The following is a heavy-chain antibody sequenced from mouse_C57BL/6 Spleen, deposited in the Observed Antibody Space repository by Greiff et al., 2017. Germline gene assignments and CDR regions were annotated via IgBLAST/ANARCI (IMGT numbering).Heavy chain of an antibody. J-gene: IGHJ2*01. V-gene: IGHV5-6*01. CDR2: ISSGGSYT. CDR3: ARLTMVTTGGDY. Sequence: EVKLVESGGDLVKPGGSLKLSCAASGFTFSSYGMSWVRQTPDKRLEWVATISSGGSYTYYPDSVKGRFTISRDNAKNTLCLQMSSLKSEDTAMYYCARLTMVTTGGDYWGQGTTLTVSS. D-gene: IGHD2-2*01. CDR1: GFTFSSYG.